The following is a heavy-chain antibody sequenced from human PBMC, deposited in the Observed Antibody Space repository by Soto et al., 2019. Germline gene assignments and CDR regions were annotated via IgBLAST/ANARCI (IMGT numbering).Heavy chain of an antibody. V-gene: IGHV4-4*02. CDR3: VRVSVDIVVVVAAASGFDP. CDR1: GGSISSSKW. D-gene: IGHD2-15*01. CDR2: IYHSGST. J-gene: IGHJ5*02. Sequence: SQTLSLTWAVSGGSISSSKWWGWVRQPPGKGLEWIGEIYHSGSTNYNPSLKSRVTISVDKSKNQFSLKLSSVTAADTAVYYCVRVSVDIVVVVAAASGFDPWGQGTLVT.